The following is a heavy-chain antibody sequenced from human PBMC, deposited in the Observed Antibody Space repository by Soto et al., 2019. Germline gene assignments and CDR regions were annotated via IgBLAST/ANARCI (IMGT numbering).Heavy chain of an antibody. CDR1: GYTFTSYY. J-gene: IGHJ4*02. Sequence: QVQLVPSGAEVKKPGASVKVSCKASGYTFTSYYIHWVRQAPGQGLEWVGLINPSGASTTYAQKFQGRVTMTRDTSTSTVYMELNSLRSEDTAVYFCARDAQIGHGYSAYHTYWGQGTLVTVSS. CDR3: ARDAQIGHGYSAYHTY. V-gene: IGHV1-46*01. D-gene: IGHD5-12*01. CDR2: INPSGAST.